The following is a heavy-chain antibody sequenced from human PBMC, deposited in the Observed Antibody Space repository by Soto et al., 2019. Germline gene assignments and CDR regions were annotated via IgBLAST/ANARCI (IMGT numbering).Heavy chain of an antibody. CDR1: GFTFSSHW. J-gene: IGHJ4*02. V-gene: IGHV3-74*01. Sequence: GSLRLSCAVSGFTFSSHWMHWVRQAPGKGLVWVSRINSDGSSTNYADSVKGRFTISRDNAKKTLYLQMNSLRADDTAVYYCARDSSPYYDFWSGFYTYFDYWGQGALVTVS. CDR2: INSDGSST. D-gene: IGHD3-3*01. CDR3: ARDSSPYYDFWSGFYTYFDY.